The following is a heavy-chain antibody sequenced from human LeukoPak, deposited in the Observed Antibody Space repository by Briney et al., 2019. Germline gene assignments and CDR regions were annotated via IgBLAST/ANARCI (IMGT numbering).Heavy chain of an antibody. CDR1: AGSVSSGSYY. CDR3: ACHHDILTGYYNYFDF. CDR2: IYYSGSA. Sequence: SQTLSLTCPVAAGSVSSGSYYWNWIRQPPGKGLEWIGYIYYSGSANYNPSLKSRVTISVDTSKNQFSLKLSSVTAADTAVYYCACHHDILTGYYNYFDFWGQGTLVTVSS. V-gene: IGHV4-61*01. J-gene: IGHJ4*02. D-gene: IGHD3-9*01.